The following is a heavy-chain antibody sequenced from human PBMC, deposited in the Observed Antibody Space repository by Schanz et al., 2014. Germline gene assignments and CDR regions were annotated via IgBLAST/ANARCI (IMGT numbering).Heavy chain of an antibody. J-gene: IGHJ4*02. D-gene: IGHD6-19*01. CDR3: AKDHPSSGWPAFDV. V-gene: IGHV3-23*01. CDR2: ISGSGGST. CDR1: GFTFTNYA. Sequence: EVQLLESGGGLVQPGGSLRLSCAASGFTFTNYAMTWVRQAPGKGLEWVSGISGSGGSTYDADSVKGRFTISRDLSSNTLYLQMNSLRADDSAIYYCAKDHPSSGWPAFDVWGQGTLVIVSS.